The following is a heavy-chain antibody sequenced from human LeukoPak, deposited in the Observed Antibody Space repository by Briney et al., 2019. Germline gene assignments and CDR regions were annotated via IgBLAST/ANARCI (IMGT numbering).Heavy chain of an antibody. J-gene: IGHJ4*02. Sequence: GGSLRLSCAASGFTFSSYWMSWVRQAPGKGLEWVANIKQDGSEKYYVDFVKGRFTISRDNAKNSLYLQMNSLRAEDTAVYYCARDLSYDFWSGKEGSYFDYWGQGTLVTVSS. CDR1: GFTFSSYW. V-gene: IGHV3-7*01. CDR3: ARDLSYDFWSGKEGSYFDY. CDR2: IKQDGSEK. D-gene: IGHD3-3*01.